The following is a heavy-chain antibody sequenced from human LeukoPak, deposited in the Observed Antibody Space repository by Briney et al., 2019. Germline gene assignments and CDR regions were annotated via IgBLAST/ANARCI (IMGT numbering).Heavy chain of an antibody. Sequence: ASVKVSCKASGYNFAIRGISWVRQAPGQGLEWMGWISGYNGDTYYAQNLQGRVTMTTVTSTSTAYIESRSLRSDDTAVYYCARARNFEAGGFYPEGFDLWGQGTEVAVSS. J-gene: IGHJ3*01. V-gene: IGHV1-18*01. CDR2: ISGYNGDT. CDR3: ARARNFEAGGFYPEGFDL. D-gene: IGHD3-22*01. CDR1: GYNFAIRG.